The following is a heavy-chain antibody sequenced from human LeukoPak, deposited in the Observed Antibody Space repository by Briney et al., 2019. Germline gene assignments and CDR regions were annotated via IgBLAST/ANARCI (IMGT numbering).Heavy chain of an antibody. CDR1: VYSCTNYA. CDR3: AREAQWELRAFDV. D-gene: IGHD4-23*01. CDR2: INLVYDRP. J-gene: IGHJ3*01. Sequence: GASVKVSFKSSVYSCTNYAMNWVRHAPGQGLEWMGGINLVYDRPNHEQKFEGRVPITAEQSTNTTYLEITRLTSDDPAVYYCAREAQWELRAFDVWGRGTMVIVSS. V-gene: IGHV1-69*13.